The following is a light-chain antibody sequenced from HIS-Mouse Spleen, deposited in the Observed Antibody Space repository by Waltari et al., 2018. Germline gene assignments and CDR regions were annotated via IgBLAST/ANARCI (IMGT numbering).Light chain of an antibody. CDR3: CSYAGSSTFVV. CDR2: EGS. V-gene: IGLV2-23*03. CDR1: SSDVGSYNL. Sequence: QSALTQPASVSGSPGQSITISCTGTSSDVGSYNLVSWYQQHPGKAPKLLIYEGSKRPSRVANRFSGSKSGNTASLTSSGLQAEDEADYYCCSYAGSSTFVVFGGGTKLTVL. J-gene: IGLJ2*01.